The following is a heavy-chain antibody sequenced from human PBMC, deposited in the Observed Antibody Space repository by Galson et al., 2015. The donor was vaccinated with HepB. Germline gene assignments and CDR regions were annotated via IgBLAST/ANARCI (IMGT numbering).Heavy chain of an antibody. CDR3: ATVRRYFDWLLPPFDY. CDR1: GYTLTELS. D-gene: IGHD3-9*01. V-gene: IGHV1-24*01. J-gene: IGHJ4*02. CDR2: FDPEDGET. Sequence: SVKVSCKVSGYTLTELSMHWVRQAPGKGLEWMGGFDPEDGETIYAQKFQGRVTMTEDTSTDTAYMELSSLRSEDTAVYYCATVRRYFDWLLPPFDYWGRGTLVTVSS.